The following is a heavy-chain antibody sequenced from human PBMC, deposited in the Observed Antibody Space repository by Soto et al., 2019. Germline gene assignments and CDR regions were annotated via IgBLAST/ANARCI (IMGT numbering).Heavy chain of an antibody. CDR1: GGTFSSYA. CDR3: ARARGDAAMVNNWFDP. CDR2: IIPIFGTA. V-gene: IGHV1-69*13. J-gene: IGHJ5*02. D-gene: IGHD5-18*01. Sequence: SVKVSCKASGGTFSSYAISWVRQAPGQGLEWMGGIIPIFGTANYAQKFQGRVTITADESTSTAYMELSSLRSEDTAVYYCARARGDAAMVNNWFDPWGQGTLVTVSS.